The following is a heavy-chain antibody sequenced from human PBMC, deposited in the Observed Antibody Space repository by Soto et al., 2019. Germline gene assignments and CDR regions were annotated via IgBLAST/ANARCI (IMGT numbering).Heavy chain of an antibody. CDR3: AGGTGYKALVLPRFDF. D-gene: IGHD1-20*01. Sequence: SETLSLTCTVSGVSLNSVGYYWSWIRQHPEKGLEWIGYIYSSGATYYNPSLRSRISISIDTSQNQFSLQLTSVTSADTAVFFFAGGTGYKALVLPRFDFGAREPLVPVSS. CDR2: IYSSGAT. V-gene: IGHV4-31*03. J-gene: IGHJ4*02. CDR1: GVSLNSVGYY.